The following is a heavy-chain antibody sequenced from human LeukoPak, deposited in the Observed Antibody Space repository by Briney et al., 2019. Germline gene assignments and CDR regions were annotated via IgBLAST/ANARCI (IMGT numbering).Heavy chain of an antibody. V-gene: IGHV3-49*04. J-gene: IGHJ4*02. Sequence: PGGSLRLSCTTSGFTFGDYAMTWVRQAPGKGLEWVSFIRSKANGGTTEYAASVKGRFTISRDDSKSIAYLQMNSLKTEDTAVYYCTRTGSSGWHSLDYFDYWGQGTLVTVSS. CDR2: IRSKANGGTT. CDR3: TRTGSSGWHSLDYFDY. D-gene: IGHD6-19*01. CDR1: GFTFGDYA.